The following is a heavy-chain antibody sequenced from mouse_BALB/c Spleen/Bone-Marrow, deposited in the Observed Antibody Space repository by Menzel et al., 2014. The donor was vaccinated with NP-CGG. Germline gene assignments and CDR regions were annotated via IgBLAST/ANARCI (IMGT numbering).Heavy chain of an antibody. D-gene: IGHD1-1*01. CDR3: SRLYYYGNFAY. J-gene: IGHJ3*01. V-gene: IGHV4-1*02. CDR2: INPDSSTI. Sequence: EVQLVESGGGLVQPGGSLKLSCAASGFDFXRYWMSWVRQAPGKGLEWIGEINPDSSTINYTPSLKDKFIISRDNAKNTLYLQMSKVGSEDTALYYCSRLYYYGNFAYWGQGTLVTVSA. CDR1: GFDFXRYW.